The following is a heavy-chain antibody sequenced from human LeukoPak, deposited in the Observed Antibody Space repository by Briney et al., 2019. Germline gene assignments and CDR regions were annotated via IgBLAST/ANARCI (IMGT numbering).Heavy chain of an antibody. CDR3: ARDSVGATQPRSYFDY. Sequence: PGGSLRLSCAASGFTFSSYAMHWVRQAPGKGLEWVAVISYDGSNKYYADSVKGRFTISRDNSKNTLYLQMNGLRAEDTAVYYCARDSVGATQPRSYFDYWGQGTLVTVSS. CDR2: ISYDGSNK. J-gene: IGHJ4*02. V-gene: IGHV3-30-3*01. CDR1: GFTFSSYA. D-gene: IGHD1-26*01.